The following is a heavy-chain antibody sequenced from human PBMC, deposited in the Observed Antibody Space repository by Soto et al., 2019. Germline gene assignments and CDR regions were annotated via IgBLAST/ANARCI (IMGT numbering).Heavy chain of an antibody. V-gene: IGHV4-39*01. J-gene: IGHJ4*02. CDR1: GDSISGSPYF. CDR3: ARLQAAVPQY. D-gene: IGHD6-13*01. CDR2: IFYDGYT. Sequence: QLQLQESGPGLVKPSETLSLTCTVSGDSISGSPYFWGWIRQPPGKGLEWIASIFYDGYTYYTPSLRXRAIISVDTSKNQFSLKLTSVAAADTAIYFCARLQAAVPQYWGQGTLVIVSS.